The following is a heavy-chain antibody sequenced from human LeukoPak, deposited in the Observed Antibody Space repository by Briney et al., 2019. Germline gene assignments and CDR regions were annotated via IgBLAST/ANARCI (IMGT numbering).Heavy chain of an antibody. CDR1: GYTFTSYD. D-gene: IGHD3-10*01. V-gene: IGHV1-8*01. CDR3: ARQNMVRGVIDYYYGMGV. Sequence: ASMKVSCKASGYTFTSYDINWVRQATGQGLEWMGWMNPNSGNTGYAQKFQGRVTMTRNTSISTAYMELSSLRSEDTAVYYCARQNMVRGVIDYYYGMGVWGQGTTVTVSS. J-gene: IGHJ6*02. CDR2: MNPNSGNT.